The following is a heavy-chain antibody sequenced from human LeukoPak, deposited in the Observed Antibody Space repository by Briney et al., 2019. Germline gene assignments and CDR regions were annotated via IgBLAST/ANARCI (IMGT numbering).Heavy chain of an antibody. J-gene: IGHJ5*02. Sequence: SETLSLTCTVSGGSISSSSYYWGWIRQPPGKGLEWIGGIYYSGSTYYNPSLKSRVTISVDTSKNQFSLKLSSVTAADTAVYYCASFYHGDYGRISWFDPWGQGTLVTVSS. V-gene: IGHV4-39*07. D-gene: IGHD4-17*01. CDR3: ASFYHGDYGRISWFDP. CDR1: GGSISSSSYY. CDR2: IYYSGST.